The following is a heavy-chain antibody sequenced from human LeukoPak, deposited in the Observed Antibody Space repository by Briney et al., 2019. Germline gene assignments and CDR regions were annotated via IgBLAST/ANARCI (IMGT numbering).Heavy chain of an antibody. V-gene: IGHV4-39*07. CDR2: IYYSGST. CDR1: GGSISSSSYY. CDR3: ARDIGDYGSRP. J-gene: IGHJ5*02. D-gene: IGHD4/OR15-4a*01. Sequence: SETLSLTCTISGGSISSSSYYWGWIRQPPGKGLEWIGSIYYSGSTYYNPSLKSRVTISVDTSKNQFSLKLSSATAADTAVYYCARDIGDYGSRPWGQGTLVTVSS.